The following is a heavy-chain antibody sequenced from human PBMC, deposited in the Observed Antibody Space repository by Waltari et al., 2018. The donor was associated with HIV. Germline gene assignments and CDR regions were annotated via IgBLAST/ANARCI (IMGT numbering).Heavy chain of an antibody. V-gene: IGHV3-30*01. J-gene: IGHJ6*02. CDR3: ARDHGSRGMVRGVFYYGMDV. CDR1: GFPFSSYA. D-gene: IGHD3-10*01. CDR2: ISYDGSNK. Sequence: QVQLVESGGGVVQPGRSLRLSCAASGFPFSSYAMHWVRQAPGKGLEWVAVISYDGSNKYYADSVKGRFTISRDNSKNTLYLQMNSLRAEDTAVYYCARDHGSRGMVRGVFYYGMDVWGQGTTVTVSS.